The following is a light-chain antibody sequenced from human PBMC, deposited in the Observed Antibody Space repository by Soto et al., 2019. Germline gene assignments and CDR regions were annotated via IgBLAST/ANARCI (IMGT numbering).Light chain of an antibody. Sequence: EIVMTQSPDTLSVSPGERATLSCRASQSVTSNLAWYQQKPGQAPRLLIYGASSRATGIPDRFSGSGSGTDFALTISRLEPEDLAVYYCQQYADSSWTFGQGTKVDIK. CDR3: QQYADSSWT. J-gene: IGKJ1*01. CDR1: QSVTSN. CDR2: GAS. V-gene: IGKV3-20*01.